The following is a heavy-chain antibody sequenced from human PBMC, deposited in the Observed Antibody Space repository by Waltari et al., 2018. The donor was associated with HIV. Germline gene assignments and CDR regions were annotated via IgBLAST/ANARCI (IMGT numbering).Heavy chain of an antibody. D-gene: IGHD3-16*02. V-gene: IGHV3-74*01. CDR3: ARYRPEVHYYNGLDV. J-gene: IGHJ6*02. CDR1: GCALRSYY. Sequence: EVQLVESGGVSLQAGGSLRLSCAPSGCALRSYYLFVVRQAPGQGMVWVSRISSGGSTTSYADSVKGRFTVSRDNARTTLYLQMNRLRAEDTAVYYCARYRPEVHYYNGLDVWGQGTTVTVSS. CDR2: ISSGGSTT.